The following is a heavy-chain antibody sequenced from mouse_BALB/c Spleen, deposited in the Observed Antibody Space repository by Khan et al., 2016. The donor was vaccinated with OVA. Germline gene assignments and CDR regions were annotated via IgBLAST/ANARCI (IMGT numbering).Heavy chain of an antibody. J-gene: IGHJ3*01. CDR2: INPYNDGT. V-gene: IGHV1S136*01. Sequence: EVQLKESGPELVKPGASVKMSCKASGYTFTSYVMHWVKQKPGQGLEWIGYINPYNDGTKYNEKFKGKATLTSDKSSSTAYMELSSLTSEDSAVYYCARRDYYGSSSFAYWGQGTLVTVSA. D-gene: IGHD1-1*01. CDR1: GYTFTSYV. CDR3: ARRDYYGSSSFAY.